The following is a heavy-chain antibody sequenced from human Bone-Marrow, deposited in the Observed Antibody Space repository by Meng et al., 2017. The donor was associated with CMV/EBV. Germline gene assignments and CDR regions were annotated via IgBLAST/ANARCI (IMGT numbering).Heavy chain of an antibody. J-gene: IGHJ5*02. CDR3: ARVDRPDEENFMGRVALWFGELSRAALGSNWFDP. CDR2: ISSSSSYI. D-gene: IGHD3-10*01. V-gene: IGHV3-21*01. CDR1: GFTFRSFS. Sequence: GETLKIPWATAGFTFRSFSMNWLRQAPGKGLEWVSSISSSSSYIYYADSVKGRFTISRDNAKNSLYLQMNSLRAEDTAVYYCARVDRPDEENFMGRVALWFGELSRAALGSNWFDPWGQGTLVTVSS.